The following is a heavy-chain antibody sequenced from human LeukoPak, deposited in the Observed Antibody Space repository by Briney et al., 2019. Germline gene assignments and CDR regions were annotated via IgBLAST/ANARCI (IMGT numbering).Heavy chain of an antibody. Sequence: GGSLRLSCAASGFTFSSYSMHWVRQAPGKGLEWVSGISTTSNTIYYADSVKDRFTISRDNAKNSPYLQMSGLGDEDTAVYFCARARYSSSWYLDYWGQGTLVTVSS. J-gene: IGHJ4*02. CDR2: ISTTSNTI. V-gene: IGHV3-48*02. CDR3: ARARYSSSWYLDY. D-gene: IGHD6-13*01. CDR1: GFTFSSYS.